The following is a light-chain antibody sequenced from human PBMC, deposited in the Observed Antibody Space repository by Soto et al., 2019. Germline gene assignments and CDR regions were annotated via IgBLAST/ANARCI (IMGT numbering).Light chain of an antibody. CDR1: SSDVGGYNY. J-gene: IGLJ1*01. V-gene: IGLV2-14*01. CDR3: SSYITSNTRQIV. CDR2: DVS. Sequence: SVRTEPASVTGSHAESITISKKKTSSDVGGYNYVSWYQQHPGKAPKFMIYDVSNRPSGVSNRFSGSKSGNTASLTISGLQVDDEADYYCSSYITSNTRQIVFGTGTKVPVL.